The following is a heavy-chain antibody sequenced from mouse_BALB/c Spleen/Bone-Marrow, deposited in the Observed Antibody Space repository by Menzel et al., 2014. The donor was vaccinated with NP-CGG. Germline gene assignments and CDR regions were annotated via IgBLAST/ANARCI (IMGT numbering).Heavy chain of an antibody. J-gene: IGHJ1*01. Sequence: DVMLVESGGGLVQPGGSRKLSCAASGFTFSDYAMAWVRQAPGKGPEWVAFISNLAFSIYYADTVTGRFTISRENAKNTLYLEMTSLRSEDTVMYYCARVWDYWYFDVWGAGTTVTVSS. CDR3: ARVWDYWYFDV. CDR2: ISNLAFSI. CDR1: GFTFSDYA. D-gene: IGHD4-1*01. V-gene: IGHV5-15*02.